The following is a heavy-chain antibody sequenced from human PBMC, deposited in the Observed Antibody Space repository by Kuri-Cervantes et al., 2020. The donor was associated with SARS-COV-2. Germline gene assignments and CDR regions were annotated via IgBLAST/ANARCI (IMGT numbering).Heavy chain of an antibody. CDR3: ARGPYWNYILGTYRGEWNPFVI. CDR1: VYTFTDYY. V-gene: IGHV1-2*04. CDR2: INPNSGGT. Sequence: SVKVSCKVSVYTFTDYYMHWVRQAPGQGLEWMGWINPNSGGTNSSQKFQGWVIMTRETSISTAYMELSRLRSDDTAVYYSARGPYWNYILGTYRGEWNPFVIWGQGPMVPSPQ. J-gene: IGHJ3*02. D-gene: IGHD3-16*02.